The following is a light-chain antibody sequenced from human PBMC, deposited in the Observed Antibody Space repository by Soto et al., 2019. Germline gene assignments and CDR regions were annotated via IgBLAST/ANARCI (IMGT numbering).Light chain of an antibody. V-gene: IGKV2-30*02. CDR1: QSLVHSDGIAY. CDR2: KVS. Sequence: DVVMTQSPLSLPVTLGQPASISCRSNQSLVHSDGIAYFSWFQQRPGRSPRRLIYKVSNRDSGVPARFSGSGSGTDFALKFSRVEDEDVGVYYCMQGTHWPITFGQGTRLEIK. J-gene: IGKJ5*01. CDR3: MQGTHWPIT.